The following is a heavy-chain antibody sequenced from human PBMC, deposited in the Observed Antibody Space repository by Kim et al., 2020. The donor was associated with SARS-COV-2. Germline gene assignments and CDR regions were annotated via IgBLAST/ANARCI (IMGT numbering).Heavy chain of an antibody. CDR2: VSGSGTTT. D-gene: IGHD2-15*01. Sequence: GGSLRLSCATSGFTFSSYSMNWVRQAPGKGLEWVSHVSGSGTTTKYADSVKGRCTISRDNAKNSLYQQMSGLRAEDTAVYYCVRENYWAFDIWGRGAMVTVSS. CDR1: GFTFSSYS. J-gene: IGHJ3*02. V-gene: IGHV3-48*04. CDR3: VRENYWAFDI.